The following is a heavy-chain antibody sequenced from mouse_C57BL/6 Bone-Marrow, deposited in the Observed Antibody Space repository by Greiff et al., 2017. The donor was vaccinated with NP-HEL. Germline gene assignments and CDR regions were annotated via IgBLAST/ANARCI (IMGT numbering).Heavy chain of an antibody. CDR3: ARPYLYYYAMDY. Sequence: QVQLKESGAELARPGASVKLSCKASGYTFTSYGISWVKQRTGQGLEWIGEIYPRSGNTYYNEKFKGKATLTADKSSSTAYMELRSLTSEDSAVYFCARPYLYYYAMDYWGQGTSVTVSS. CDR2: IYPRSGNT. V-gene: IGHV1-81*01. J-gene: IGHJ4*01. CDR1: GYTFTSYG. D-gene: IGHD5-1*01.